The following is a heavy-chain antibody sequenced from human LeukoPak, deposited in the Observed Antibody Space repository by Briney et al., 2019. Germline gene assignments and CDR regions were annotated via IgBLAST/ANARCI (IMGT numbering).Heavy chain of an antibody. D-gene: IGHD6-13*01. J-gene: IGHJ4*02. CDR1: AYRFTDYY. Sequence: ASVTVSCKASAYRFTDYYVHWVRQAPGQGLEWMGRVSTDSGGTNYAQKFQGSVTMTTDTTISTAYMELSRLRSDDTAVYYCASGLNSRSTSCWGQGTRVTVSS. V-gene: IGHV1-2*02. CDR3: ASGLNSRSTSC. CDR2: VSTDSGGT.